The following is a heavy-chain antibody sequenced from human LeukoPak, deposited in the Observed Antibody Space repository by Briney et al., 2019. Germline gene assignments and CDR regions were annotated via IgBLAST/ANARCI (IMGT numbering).Heavy chain of an antibody. Sequence: GGSLRLSCAASGFTFSSYAMTWVRQAPGKGLEWVSGSSGSGGTTYYADLVKGRFIISRDNSKNTLYLDMSSLRAEDTAVYFCTKGGSSWPNSWLDPWGQGTLVTVSP. CDR3: TKGGSSWPNSWLDP. J-gene: IGHJ5*02. CDR2: SSGSGGTT. CDR1: GFTFSSYA. D-gene: IGHD6-13*01. V-gene: IGHV3-23*01.